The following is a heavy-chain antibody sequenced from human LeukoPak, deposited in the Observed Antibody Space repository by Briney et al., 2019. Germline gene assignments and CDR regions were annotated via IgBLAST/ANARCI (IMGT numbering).Heavy chain of an antibody. J-gene: IGHJ4*02. D-gene: IGHD3-10*01. CDR3: ARLHYYGSGDTDY. CDR1: GGTFSSYA. CDR2: IIPIFGTA. Sequence: SVKVSCKASGGTFSSYAISWVRQAPGQGLEWMGGIIPIFGTANYAQKFQGRVTITADESTSTAYMELSSLRSEDTAVYYCARLHYYGSGDTDYWGQGTLVTDSS. V-gene: IGHV1-69*13.